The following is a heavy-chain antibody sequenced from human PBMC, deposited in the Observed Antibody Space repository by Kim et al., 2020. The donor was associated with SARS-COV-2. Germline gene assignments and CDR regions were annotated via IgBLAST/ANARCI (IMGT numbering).Heavy chain of an antibody. J-gene: IGHJ6*02. CDR2: IGVGSGNT. D-gene: IGHD2-2*01. CDR3: AADSTAYCSSTSCELWAWVGLNYYYGMDV. Sequence: SVKVSCKASGFTFTSSAVQWVRQARGQRLEWKGWIGVGSGNTNYAQKFQERVTLTRDMSTRTAYMELSSLRSEDTAVYYCAADSTAYCSSTSCELWAWVGLNYYYGMDVWGQGTTVTVSS. CDR1: GFTFTSSA. V-gene: IGHV1-58*01.